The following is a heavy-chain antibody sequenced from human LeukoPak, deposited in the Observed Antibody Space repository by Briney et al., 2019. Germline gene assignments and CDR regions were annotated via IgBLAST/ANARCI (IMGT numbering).Heavy chain of an antibody. CDR2: INSDGSIT. J-gene: IGHJ4*02. Sequence: GGSLRLSCAASGFTFSRNWMHWVRQAPGKGLVWVSRINSDGSITNYTDSVKGRFTISKDNAKKTLYLQMSSLRAEDKAVYYCAKIDAYWGQGTLVTVSS. V-gene: IGHV3-74*01. CDR1: GFTFSRNW. CDR3: AKIDAY.